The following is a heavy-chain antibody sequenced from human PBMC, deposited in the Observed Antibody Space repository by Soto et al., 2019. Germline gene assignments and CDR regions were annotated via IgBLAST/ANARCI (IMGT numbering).Heavy chain of an antibody. J-gene: IGHJ4*02. CDR3: AKVLRYFDWLLWPLDY. CDR1: GFTFSSYA. Sequence: GGSLRLSCAASGFTFSSYAMHWVRQAPGKGLEWAAVISYDGSNKYYADSVKGRFTISRDNSKNTLYLQMNSLRAEDTAVYYCAKVLRYFDWLLWPLDYWGQGTLVTVSS. V-gene: IGHV3-30-3*01. D-gene: IGHD3-9*01. CDR2: ISYDGSNK.